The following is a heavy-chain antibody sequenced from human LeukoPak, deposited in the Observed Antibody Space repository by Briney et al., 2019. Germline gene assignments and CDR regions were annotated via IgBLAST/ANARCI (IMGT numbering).Heavy chain of an antibody. V-gene: IGHV1-2*02. CDR1: AYTFIDYY. D-gene: IGHD4-17*01. CDR2: INPNTGDT. CDR3: VRIYYGPDY. J-gene: IGHJ4*02. Sequence: ASVKVSCKASAYTFIDYYLNWVRQAPGQGLEWMGWINPNTGDTNYAPKFQGRVTMTSDTSINTAYMELSRLRSDDTAIYFCVRIYYGPDYWGQGTLVTVSS.